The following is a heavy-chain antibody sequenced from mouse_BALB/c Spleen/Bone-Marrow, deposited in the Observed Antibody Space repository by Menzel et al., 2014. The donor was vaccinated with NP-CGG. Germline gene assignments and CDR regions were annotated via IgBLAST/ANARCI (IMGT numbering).Heavy chain of an antibody. Sequence: VQLQQSGPELVKPGASVKISCKASGYSLTGYFMNWMKQSHGKSLEWIGRINPYNGDPFYNQKFKVKAALTVDKSSSTAHMELLSLTSEDSAVYYCGRGNYDYDSWFGYWGQGTLVTVSA. CDR3: GRGNYDYDSWFGY. CDR2: INPYNGDP. CDR1: GYSLTGYF. V-gene: IGHV1-37*01. D-gene: IGHD2-4*01. J-gene: IGHJ3*01.